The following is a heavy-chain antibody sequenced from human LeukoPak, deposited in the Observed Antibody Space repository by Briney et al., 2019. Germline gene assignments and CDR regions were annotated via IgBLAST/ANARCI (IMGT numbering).Heavy chain of an antibody. V-gene: IGHV4-61*02. CDR3: ARSVRGAMSGYYCYMDV. J-gene: IGHJ6*03. Sequence: SETLSLTCTVSGGSISSGSYYWSWIRQPAGKGLEWIGRIYTSGSTNYNPSLKSRVTISVDTSKNQFSLKLSSVTAVDTAVYYCARSVRGAMSGYYCYMDVWGKGTTVTISS. CDR2: IYTSGST. D-gene: IGHD3-10*01. CDR1: GGSISSGSYY.